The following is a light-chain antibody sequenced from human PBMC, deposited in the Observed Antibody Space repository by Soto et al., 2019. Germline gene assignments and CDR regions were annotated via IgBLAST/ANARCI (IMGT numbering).Light chain of an antibody. Sequence: AIRMAQSASAVSASTGDRVTITCRASQGISSYLAWYQQKPGKAPKLLIYAASTLQSGVPSRFSGSGSGTDFTLTISCLQSEDFATYYCQQYYSYPRTFGQGTRLEIK. CDR1: QGISSY. CDR3: QQYYSYPRT. J-gene: IGKJ5*01. CDR2: AAS. V-gene: IGKV1-8*01.